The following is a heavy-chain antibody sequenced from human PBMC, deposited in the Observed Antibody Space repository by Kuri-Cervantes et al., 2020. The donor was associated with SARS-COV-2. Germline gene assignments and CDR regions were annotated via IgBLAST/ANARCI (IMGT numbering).Heavy chain of an antibody. CDR1: GASITSGGYS. V-gene: IGHV4-30-2*01. CDR2: IYPGGST. CDR3: ARFLDFDHHGFDV. Sequence: SETLSLTCVVSGASITSGGYSWSWVRQPPGEGLEWIGFIYPGGSTSYNPSLQSRVTISLDGSDNQFSLRLTSVTAADTAVYYCARFLDFDHHGFDVWGQGTLVTVSS. D-gene: IGHD3-9*01. J-gene: IGHJ3*01.